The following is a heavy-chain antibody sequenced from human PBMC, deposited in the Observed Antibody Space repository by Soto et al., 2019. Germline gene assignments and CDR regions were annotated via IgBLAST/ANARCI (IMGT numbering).Heavy chain of an antibody. V-gene: IGHV3-23*01. CDR1: GFTFSSYA. CDR2: ISGSGGST. D-gene: IGHD2-2*01. J-gene: IGHJ4*02. CDR3: ANQYHTPLGPGDY. Sequence: GGSLRLSCAASGFTFSSYAMSWVRQAPGKGLEWVSAISGSGGSTYYADSMKGRFTISRDNSKNTLYLQMNSLRAEDTAVYYCANQYHTPLGPGDYWGQGTLVTVSS.